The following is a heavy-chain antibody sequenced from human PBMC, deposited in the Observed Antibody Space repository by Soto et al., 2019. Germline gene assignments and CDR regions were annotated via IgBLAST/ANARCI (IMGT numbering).Heavy chain of an antibody. D-gene: IGHD1-7*01. CDR1: GGSISSYY. V-gene: IGHV4-59*01. CDR3: ARGRIGTPLWFEGGYGMDV. J-gene: IGHJ6*02. CDR2: IYYSGST. Sequence: QVQLQESGPGLVKPSENLSLTCTVTGGSISSYYCSWIRQPPGKGLECIGYIYYSGSTNYNPSLKSRVTISGDTSKNPFSLKLSSVTDADTAVYYCARGRIGTPLWFEGGYGMDVWGRGTTVTVSS.